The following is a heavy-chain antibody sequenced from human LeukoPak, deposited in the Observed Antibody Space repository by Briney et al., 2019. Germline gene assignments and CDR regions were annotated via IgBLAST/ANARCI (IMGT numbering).Heavy chain of an antibody. CDR2: ISSSSSTI. Sequence: GGSLRLSCAASGFTFSSYSMNWVRQAPGKGLEWVSYISSSSSTIYYADSVKGRFTISRDNARNSLYLQMNSLRAEGTAVYYCARLPDYYDSSGPLAWGQGTLVTVSS. V-gene: IGHV3-48*01. CDR3: ARLPDYYDSSGPLA. D-gene: IGHD3-22*01. J-gene: IGHJ5*02. CDR1: GFTFSSYS.